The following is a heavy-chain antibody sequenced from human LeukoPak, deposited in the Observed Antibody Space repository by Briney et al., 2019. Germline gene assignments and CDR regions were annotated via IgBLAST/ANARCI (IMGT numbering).Heavy chain of an antibody. V-gene: IGHV3-30*04. CDR1: GFTFSSHT. J-gene: IGHJ4*02. Sequence: PGGSLRLSCAASGFTFSSHTMHWVRQAPGKGPEWVAGISSDGRNKNYADSVNGRFTISRDNSKNTLYLQMNSLRAEDTALYYCARDRYYGSGRYNYFDYWGQGTLVTVSS. CDR2: ISSDGRNK. CDR3: ARDRYYGSGRYNYFDY. D-gene: IGHD3-10*01.